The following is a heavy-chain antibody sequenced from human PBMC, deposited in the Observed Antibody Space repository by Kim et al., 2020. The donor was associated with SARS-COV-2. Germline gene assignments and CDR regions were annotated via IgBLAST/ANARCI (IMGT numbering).Heavy chain of an antibody. V-gene: IGHV1-2*02. CDR3: ATRIAAAAILCC. CDR1: GYSFTDYY. J-gene: IGHJ1*01. D-gene: IGHD6-13*01. CDR2: INPNSGGT. Sequence: ASVKVSCKASGYSFTDYYMHWVRQAPGQGLEWMGWINPNSGGTSYAQKFQGRVTMTRDTSISTGYMELSRLRSDDTAVYYCATRIAAAAILCCWGQGTLV.